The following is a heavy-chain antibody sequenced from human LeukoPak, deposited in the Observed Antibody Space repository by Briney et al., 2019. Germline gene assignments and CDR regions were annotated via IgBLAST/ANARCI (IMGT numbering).Heavy chain of an antibody. CDR1: GYRFTSYW. Sequence: GESLKISCKGSGYRFTSYWIGWVRQMPGKGLDWMGIIYPGASDTRYSPSFQGQVTISADKSISTAYLQWSSLKASDTAMYFCARDDYGDPEWYFDLWGRGTLVTVSS. CDR2: IYPGASDT. D-gene: IGHD4-17*01. J-gene: IGHJ2*01. V-gene: IGHV5-51*01. CDR3: ARDDYGDPEWYFDL.